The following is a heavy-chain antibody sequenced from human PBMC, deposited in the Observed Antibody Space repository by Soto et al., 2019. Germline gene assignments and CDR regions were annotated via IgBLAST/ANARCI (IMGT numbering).Heavy chain of an antibody. CDR1: GYTFTSYG. V-gene: IGHV1-18*01. CDR3: ARWELLDLYYGMDV. J-gene: IGHJ6*02. Sequence: ASVKVSCKASGYTFTSYGISWVRQAPGQGLEWMGWISAYNGNTNYAQKLQGRVTMTTDTSTSTAYMELRSLRSDDTAVYYCARWELLDLYYGMDVWGQGXTVTVYS. D-gene: IGHD1-26*01. CDR2: ISAYNGNT.